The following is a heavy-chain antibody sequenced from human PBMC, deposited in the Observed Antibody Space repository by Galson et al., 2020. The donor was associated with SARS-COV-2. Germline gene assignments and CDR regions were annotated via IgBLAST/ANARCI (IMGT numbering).Heavy chain of an antibody. CDR3: AKDDRYFDSSGYHGTYYFDY. D-gene: IGHD3-22*01. CDR2: ISYDEINK. J-gene: IGHJ4*02. CDR1: GFTFSSYG. Sequence: GESLKISCAASGFTFSSYGMHWVRQAPGKGLEWVAVISYDEINKYYADSVKGRFTISRDNSKNTLYLQMNSLRAEDTAVYYCAKDDRYFDSSGYHGTYYFDYWGQGTLVTVSS. V-gene: IGHV3-30*18.